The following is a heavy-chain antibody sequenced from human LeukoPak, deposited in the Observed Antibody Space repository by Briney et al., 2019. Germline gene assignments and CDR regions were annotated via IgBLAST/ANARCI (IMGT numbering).Heavy chain of an antibody. V-gene: IGHV3-7*01. J-gene: IGHJ4*02. D-gene: IGHD3-3*01. CDR3: TRDLEY. CDR1: GFTFFTYW. Sequence: PGGSLRLSCAASGFTFFTYWMTWVRQAPGKGLEWVANIKQDGSETYYMDSVKGRFTISRDSAKNSLYLQMNSLRAEDTAVYYCTRDLEYWGQGTLVTVSS. CDR2: IKQDGSET.